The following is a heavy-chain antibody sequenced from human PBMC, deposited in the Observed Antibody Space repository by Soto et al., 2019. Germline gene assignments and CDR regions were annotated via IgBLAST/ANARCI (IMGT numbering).Heavy chain of an antibody. CDR1: GYTFTGYY. CDR2: INPNSGGT. D-gene: IGHD2-15*01. V-gene: IGHV1-2*04. CDR3: ARVAGIGNESPKHYFDY. Sequence: ASVKVSCKASGYTFTGYYMHWVRQAPGQGLEWMGWINPNSGGTNYAQKFQGWVTMTRDTSISTAYMELSRLRSDDTAVYYCARVAGIGNESPKHYFDYWGQGTLVTVS. J-gene: IGHJ4*02.